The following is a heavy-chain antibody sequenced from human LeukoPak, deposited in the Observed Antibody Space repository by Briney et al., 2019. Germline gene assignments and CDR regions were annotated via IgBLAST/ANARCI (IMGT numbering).Heavy chain of an antibody. V-gene: IGHV3-21*01. CDR3: VQLATWDY. D-gene: IGHD2-2*01. J-gene: IGHJ4*02. CDR2: ISSSSSYI. Sequence: AGGSLRLSCAASGFTFSSYSMNWVRQAPGKGLEWVSSISSSSSYIYYADSVKGRFTISRANAKNSLYLQMNSLRAEDTAVYYCVQLATWDYWGQGTLVTVSS. CDR1: GFTFSSYS.